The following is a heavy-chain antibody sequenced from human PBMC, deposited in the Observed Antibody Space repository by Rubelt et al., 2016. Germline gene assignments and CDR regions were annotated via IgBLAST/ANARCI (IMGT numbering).Heavy chain of an antibody. Sequence: QLQLQESGPGLVKPSETLSLTCTVSGGSISNYYWTWIRQPPGKGLEWIGYIYYSGSTNYNPSLKSRVTISVDMSNNQFSLKRDSVTATDTAVYFCARHSSYGGKTWFDPWGQGTLSPSPQ. J-gene: IGHJ5*02. CDR3: ARHSSYGGKTWFDP. CDR2: IYYSGST. D-gene: IGHD4-23*01. CDR1: GGSISNYY. V-gene: IGHV4-59*08.